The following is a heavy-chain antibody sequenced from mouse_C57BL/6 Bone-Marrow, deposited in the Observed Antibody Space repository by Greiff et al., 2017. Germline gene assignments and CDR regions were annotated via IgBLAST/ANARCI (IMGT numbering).Heavy chain of an antibody. CDR3: ARYWFAY. Sequence: VKLMESGPELVKPGASVKISCKASGYAFSSSWMNWVKQRPGRGLGGIGRIYPGDGDTNYNGKFKGKATLTADKSSSTAYMQLSSLTSEDSAVYFCARYWFAYWGQGTLVTVSA. J-gene: IGHJ3*01. CDR2: IYPGDGDT. CDR1: GYAFSSSW. V-gene: IGHV1-82*01.